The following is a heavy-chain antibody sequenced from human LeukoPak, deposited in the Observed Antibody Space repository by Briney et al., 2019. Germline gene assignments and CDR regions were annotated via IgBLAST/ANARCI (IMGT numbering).Heavy chain of an antibody. Sequence: SVKVSCKASGGTFSSYAISWVRQAPGQGLEWMGGIIPIFGTANYAQKFQGRVTITTDESTSTAYMELSSLRSEDTAMYYCASDIVVVPAAQPSGYYYYMDVWGKGTTVTVSS. J-gene: IGHJ6*03. D-gene: IGHD2-2*01. CDR2: IIPIFGTA. V-gene: IGHV1-69*05. CDR3: ASDIVVVPAAQPSGYYYYMDV. CDR1: GGTFSSYA.